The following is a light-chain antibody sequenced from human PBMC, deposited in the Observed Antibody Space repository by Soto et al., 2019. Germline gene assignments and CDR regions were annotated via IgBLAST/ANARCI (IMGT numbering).Light chain of an antibody. CDR2: GAS. V-gene: IGKV3-15*01. J-gene: IGKJ5*01. CDR1: QSVSGN. CDR3: QQYNNWPFIT. Sequence: EIVMTQSPATLSVSPGERATLSCRASQSVSGNLAWYQQRPGQSPRLLIYGASSRATGIPARFSGSGSGTEFTLSISSLQSEDFAVYYCQQYNNWPFITFGQGTRLEIK.